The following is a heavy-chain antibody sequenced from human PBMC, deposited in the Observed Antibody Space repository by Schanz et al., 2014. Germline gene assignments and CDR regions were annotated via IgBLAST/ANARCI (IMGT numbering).Heavy chain of an antibody. V-gene: IGHV1-18*01. CDR3: ARDRVSFVRGPLGVD. CDR2: ISGYNGDT. CDR1: GYSFTDYA. Sequence: QVQLVRSGVEVKRPGASVRVSCKASGYSFTDYAIHWVRQAPGQGLEWMGWISGYNGDTNYAPKFQDRVTMTTDTSTGIASLELRSLKSDDTAVYYCARDRVSFVRGPLGVDWGQGTQVIVSS. J-gene: IGHJ4*02. D-gene: IGHD3-10*01.